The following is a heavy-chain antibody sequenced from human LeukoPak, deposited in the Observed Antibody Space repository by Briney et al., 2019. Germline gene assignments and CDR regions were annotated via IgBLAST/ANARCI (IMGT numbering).Heavy chain of an antibody. J-gene: IGHJ5*02. D-gene: IGHD2-2*01. V-gene: IGHV1-18*01. Sequence: GASVKVSCKASGYTFTSYGISWVRQAPGQGLEWMGWISAYNGNTNYAQKLQGRVTMTTDTSTSTAYMELRSLRSDDTAVYYCAREYCSSTSCYAMWFDPWGQGTLVTVSS. CDR1: GYTFTSYG. CDR3: AREYCSSTSCYAMWFDP. CDR2: ISAYNGNT.